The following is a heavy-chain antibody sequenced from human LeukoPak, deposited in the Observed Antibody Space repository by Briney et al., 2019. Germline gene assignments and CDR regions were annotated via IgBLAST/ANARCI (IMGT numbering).Heavy chain of an antibody. D-gene: IGHD3-16*01. J-gene: IGHJ5*02. V-gene: IGHV3-33*08. CDR2: IWFGGSNI. Sequence: GGSLRLSCAASGFTFSYYGMHWVRQAPGKGLEWVAVIWFGGSNIYYADSVKGRFTISRDNSKNTLYLQMNSLRAEDTALYYCAKATKVWDSPGEFDPWGQGTLVTVSS. CDR3: AKATKVWDSPGEFDP. CDR1: GFTFSYYG.